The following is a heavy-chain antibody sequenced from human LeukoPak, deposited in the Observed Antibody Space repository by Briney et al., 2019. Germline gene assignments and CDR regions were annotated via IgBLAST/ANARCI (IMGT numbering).Heavy chain of an antibody. CDR1: GYTFTSYY. J-gene: IGHJ5*02. V-gene: IGHV1-46*01. CDR2: INPSGGST. D-gene: IGHD3-22*01. CDR3: ARDPTPHYYDSSGLNWFDP. Sequence: ASVKVSCKASGYTFTSYYMHWVRQAPGQGLEWMGIINPSGGSTSYAQKFQGRVTMTRDTSTSTVYMELRSLRSDDTAVYYCARDPTPHYYDSSGLNWFDPWGQGTLVTVSS.